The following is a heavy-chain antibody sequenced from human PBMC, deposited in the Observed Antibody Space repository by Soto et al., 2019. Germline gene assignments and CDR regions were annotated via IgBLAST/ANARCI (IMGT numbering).Heavy chain of an antibody. D-gene: IGHD3-9*01. J-gene: IGHJ2*01. V-gene: IGHV4-31*03. CDR2: IYYSGST. CDR1: GCSISSGGYY. Sequence: QVQLQESGPGLVKPSQTLSLTCTVSGCSISSGGYYWSWIRQHPGKGLEWIGYIYYSGSTYYNPSLKSRVTISVDTSKNQFSLKLSSVTAADTAVYYCARGKYFDWYFDLWGRGTLVTVSS. CDR3: ARGKYFDWYFDL.